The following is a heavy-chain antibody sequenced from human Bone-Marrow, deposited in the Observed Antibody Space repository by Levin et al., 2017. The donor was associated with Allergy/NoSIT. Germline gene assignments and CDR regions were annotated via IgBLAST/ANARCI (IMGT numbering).Heavy chain of an antibody. J-gene: IGHJ4*02. CDR1: GYPFTSYF. CDR3: ARAAYSGPDY. CDR2: MNPSGGSP. D-gene: IGHD5-12*01. V-gene: IGHV1-46*03. Sequence: VASVKVSCKVSGYPFTSYFLHWVRQAPGQGLEWMGIMNPSGGSPTLAQRFQDRVTMTSDTSTSTVYMELSSLTFDDTAVYYCARAAYSGPDYWGQGTLVTVSS.